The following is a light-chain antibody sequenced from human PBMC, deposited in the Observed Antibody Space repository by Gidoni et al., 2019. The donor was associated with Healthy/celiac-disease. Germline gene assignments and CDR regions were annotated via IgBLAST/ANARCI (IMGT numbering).Light chain of an antibody. CDR3: QQYYSTPG. Sequence: DIVMTQSPDSLAVSLGERATNNCKTSQSVLYSSNNKNYLAWYQQKRGQPPKLLIYGASTREAGVPDRFSGSGSGTDFTLTISSLQAEDVAVYYCQQYYSTPGFXQXTRLXIK. CDR2: GAS. V-gene: IGKV4-1*01. CDR1: QSVLYSSNNKNY. J-gene: IGKJ5*01.